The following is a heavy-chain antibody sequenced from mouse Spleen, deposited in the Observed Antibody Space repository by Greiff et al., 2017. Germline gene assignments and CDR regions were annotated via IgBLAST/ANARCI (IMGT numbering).Heavy chain of an antibody. V-gene: IGHV1-59*01. CDR2: IDPSDSYT. J-gene: IGHJ2*01. CDR3: ARGGNYVGPFDY. CDR1: GYTFTSYW. D-gene: IGHD2-1*01. Sequence: QVQLQQPGAELVRPGTSVKLSCKASGYTFTSYWMHWVKQRPGQGLEWIGVIDPSDSYTNYNQKFKGKATLTVDTSSSTAYMQLSSLTSEDSAVYYCARGGNYVGPFDYWGQGTTLTVSS.